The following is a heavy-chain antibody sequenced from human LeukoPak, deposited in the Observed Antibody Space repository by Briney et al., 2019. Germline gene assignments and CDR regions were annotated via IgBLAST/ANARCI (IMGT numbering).Heavy chain of an antibody. V-gene: IGHV3-23*01. CDR2: ISGSGGST. D-gene: IGHD6-19*01. J-gene: IGHJ6*03. CDR1: GFTFSSYA. CDR3: ARDTAVAGTRYYYYYMDV. Sequence: GGSLRLSCAASGFTFSSYAMSWVRQAPGKGLEWVSAISGSGGSTYYADSVKGRFTISRDNSKNTLYLQMNSLRAEDTAVYYCARDTAVAGTRYYYYYMDVWGKGTTVTVSS.